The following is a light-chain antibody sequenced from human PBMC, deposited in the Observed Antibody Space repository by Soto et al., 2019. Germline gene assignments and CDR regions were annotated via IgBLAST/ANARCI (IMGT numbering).Light chain of an antibody. V-gene: IGKV3-20*01. CDR1: QSVSSNY. CDR3: QQYGKSPRYS. Sequence: EIVLTQSPGTLSLSPGERVTLSCRASQSVSSNYLAWYQQKPGQAPRLLIYATSSRATGIPDRFSGSGSGTDFTLTINRLEPEDFAVYDCQQYGKSPRYSFGQGTRLQIK. J-gene: IGKJ2*03. CDR2: ATS.